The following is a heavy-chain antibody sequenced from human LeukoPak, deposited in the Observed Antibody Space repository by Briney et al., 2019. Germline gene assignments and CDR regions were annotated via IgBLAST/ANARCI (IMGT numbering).Heavy chain of an antibody. CDR3: ARGWGQWGLAWGFDI. CDR1: GYTFTSYD. CDR2: MNPNSGNT. D-gene: IGHD1-26*01. Sequence: SVKVSCKASGYTFTSYDNNWVRQATGQALEWMGWMNPNSGNTGYAQKFQGRVTLTRNTSISTTYMELSSLRSEDTAVYYCARGWGQWGLAWGFDIWGQGTMVTVSS. V-gene: IGHV1-8*01. J-gene: IGHJ3*02.